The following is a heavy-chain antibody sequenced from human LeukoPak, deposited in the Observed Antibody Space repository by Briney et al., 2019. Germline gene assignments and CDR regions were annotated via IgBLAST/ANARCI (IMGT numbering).Heavy chain of an antibody. CDR3: ASGDDYGDY. CDR1: GFTFSSYA. CDR2: ISYDGSNK. V-gene: IGHV3-30-3*01. J-gene: IGHJ4*02. Sequence: GALRLSCAASGFTFSSYAMHWVRQAPGKGLEWVAVISYDGSNKYYADSVKGRFTISRDNSKNTLYLQMNSLRAEDTAVYYCASGDDYGDYWGQGTLVTVSS. D-gene: IGHD3-10*01.